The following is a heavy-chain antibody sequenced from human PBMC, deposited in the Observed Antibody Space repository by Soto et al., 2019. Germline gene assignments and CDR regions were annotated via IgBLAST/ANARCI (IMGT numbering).Heavy chain of an antibody. D-gene: IGHD3-10*01. J-gene: IGHJ6*03. CDR2: IYYSGST. Sequence: SETLSLTCTVSGGSISSYYWSWIRQPPGKGLEWIGYIYYSGSTNYNPSLKSRVTISVDTSKNQFSLKLSSVTAADTAVYYCASHPSTMVRGVIWYYMDVWGKGTTVTVSS. V-gene: IGHV4-59*01. CDR1: GGSISSYY. CDR3: ASHPSTMVRGVIWYYMDV.